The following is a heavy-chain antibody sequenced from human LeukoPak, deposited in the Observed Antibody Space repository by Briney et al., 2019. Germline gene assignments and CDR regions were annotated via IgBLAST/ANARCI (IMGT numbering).Heavy chain of an antibody. D-gene: IGHD6-19*01. CDR3: AKEGSSGWYAFDI. Sequence: LTGGSLRLSCAASGFTFSSYAMSWVRQAPGKGLEWVSAISGSGGSTYYADSVKGRFTISRDNSKNTLYLQMNSLRAEDTAVYYCAKEGSSGWYAFDIWGQGTMATVSS. CDR2: ISGSGGST. V-gene: IGHV3-23*01. J-gene: IGHJ3*02. CDR1: GFTFSSYA.